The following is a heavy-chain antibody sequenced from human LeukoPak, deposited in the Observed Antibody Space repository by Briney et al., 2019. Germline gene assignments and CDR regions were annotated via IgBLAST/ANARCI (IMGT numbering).Heavy chain of an antibody. Sequence: PSETLSLTCTVSGGSISSSSYYWGWIRQPPGKGLEWIGSIYYSGSTYYNPSLKSRVTISVDTSKNQFSLKLSSVTAADTAVYYCARQPGGSSLWDYYYYYYMDVWGKGTTVTVSS. V-gene: IGHV4-39*01. D-gene: IGHD6-13*01. CDR3: ARQPGGSSLWDYYYYYYMDV. CDR1: GGSISSSSYY. J-gene: IGHJ6*03. CDR2: IYYSGST.